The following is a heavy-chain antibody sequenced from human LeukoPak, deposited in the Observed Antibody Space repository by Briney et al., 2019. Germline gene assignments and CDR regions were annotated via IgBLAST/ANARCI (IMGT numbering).Heavy chain of an antibody. J-gene: IGHJ4*02. CDR3: ARDYRARGGRFDY. Sequence: SETLSLTCTVSGGSISSYYWSWIRQPPGKGLEWIGYIYYSGSTNYNPSLKSRVTISVDTSKNQFSLKLSSVTAADTAVYYCARDYRARGGRFDYWGQGTLVTVSS. CDR1: GGSISSYY. D-gene: IGHD3-10*01. V-gene: IGHV4-59*01. CDR2: IYYSGST.